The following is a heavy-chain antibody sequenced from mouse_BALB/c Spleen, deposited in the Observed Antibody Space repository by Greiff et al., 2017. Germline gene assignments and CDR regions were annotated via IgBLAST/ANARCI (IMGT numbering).Heavy chain of an antibody. J-gene: IGHJ4*01. V-gene: IGHV2-9*02. CDR2: IWAGGST. CDR1: GFSLTSYG. CDR3: ARDPAYYGNLYAMDY. Sequence: QVQLKESGPGLVAPSQSLSITCTVSGFSLTSYGVHWVRQPPGKGLEWLGVIWAGGSTNYNSALMSRLSISKDNSKSQVFLKMNSLQTDDTAMYYCARDPAYYGNLYAMDYWGQGTSVTVSS. D-gene: IGHD2-10*01.